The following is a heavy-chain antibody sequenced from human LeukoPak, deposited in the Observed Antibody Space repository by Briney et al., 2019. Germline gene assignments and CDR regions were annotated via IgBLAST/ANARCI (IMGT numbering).Heavy chain of an antibody. D-gene: IGHD2-8*01. J-gene: IGHJ6*03. CDR3: ARDLRYCTNGVCYSYYYYMDV. Sequence: PSETLSLTCTVSGGSISSYYWSWIRQPPGKGLEWIGSIYYSGSTYYNPSLKSRVTISVDTSKNQFSLKLSSVTAADTAVYYCARDLRYCTNGVCYSYYYYMDVWGKGTTVTVSS. CDR1: GGSISSYY. CDR2: IYYSGST. V-gene: IGHV4-59*12.